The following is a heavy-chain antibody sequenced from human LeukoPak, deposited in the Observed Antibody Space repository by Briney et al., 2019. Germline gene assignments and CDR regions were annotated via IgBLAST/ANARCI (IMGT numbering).Heavy chain of an antibody. J-gene: IGHJ5*02. V-gene: IGHV3-21*01. CDR2: ISSSSSYI. Sequence: GGSLRLSCAASGFTFSSYSMNWVRQAPGKGLEWVSSISSSSSYIYYADSVKGRFTISRDNAKNSLYLQMNSLRAEDAAVYYCARDYYGSGSYTRFDPWGQGTLVTVSS. CDR3: ARDYYGSGSYTRFDP. D-gene: IGHD3-10*01. CDR1: GFTFSSYS.